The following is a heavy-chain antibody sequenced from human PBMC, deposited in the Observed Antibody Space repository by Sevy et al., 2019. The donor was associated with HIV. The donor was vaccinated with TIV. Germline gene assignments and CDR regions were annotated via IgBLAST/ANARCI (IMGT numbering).Heavy chain of an antibody. D-gene: IGHD2-2*01. J-gene: IGHJ4*02. CDR2: INPDGSEK. V-gene: IGHV3-7*01. CDR3: ARLLWDVVVVPGTTPGQYFDY. Sequence: GGSLRLSCVASGFTFNTYWMTWVRQAPGKGLEWVANINPDGSEKDYVDSLKGRFTVSRDNAETSLYLHVNSLRVEETAVYFCARLLWDVVVVPGTTPGQYFDYWGQGTLVTVSS. CDR1: GFTFNTYW.